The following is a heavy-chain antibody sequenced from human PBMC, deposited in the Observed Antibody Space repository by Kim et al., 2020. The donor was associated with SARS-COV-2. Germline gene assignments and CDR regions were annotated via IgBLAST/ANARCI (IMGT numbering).Heavy chain of an antibody. Sequence: RGSLRLSCAASGFTFSSYWMSWVRQAPGKGLEWVANIKQDGSEKYYVDSVKGRFTISRDNAKNSLYLQMNSLRAEDTAVYYCARDFYYYDSSGYRYYYYGMDVWGQGTTVTVSS. V-gene: IGHV3-7*01. D-gene: IGHD3-22*01. CDR2: IKQDGSEK. J-gene: IGHJ6*02. CDR3: ARDFYYYDSSGYRYYYYGMDV. CDR1: GFTFSSYW.